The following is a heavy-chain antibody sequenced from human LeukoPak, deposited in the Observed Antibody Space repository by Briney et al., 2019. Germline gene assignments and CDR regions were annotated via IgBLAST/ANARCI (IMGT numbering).Heavy chain of an antibody. CDR2: ISSSSSTI. J-gene: IGHJ3*02. V-gene: IGHV3-48*04. Sequence: GGSLRLSCAASGFTFSSYSMNWVRQAPGKGLEWVSYISSSSSTIYYADSVKGRFTISRDNAKNSLYLQMNSLRAEDTAVYYCARDRASGLEGAFDIWGQGTMVTVSS. CDR1: GFTFSSYS. CDR3: ARDRASGLEGAFDI. D-gene: IGHD3-10*01.